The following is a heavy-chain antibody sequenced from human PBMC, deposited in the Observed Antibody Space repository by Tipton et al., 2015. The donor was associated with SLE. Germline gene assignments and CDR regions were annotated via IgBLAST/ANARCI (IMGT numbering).Heavy chain of an antibody. CDR3: ARELYSASWSRYGAFDI. CDR1: RFTFSSYE. Sequence: SLRLSCAASRFTFSSYEMNWVRQAPGKGLEWVSYISSSGSSIYYADSVKGRFTISRDNAKSSLYLQMNSLRAEDTAIYYCARELYSASWSRYGAFDIWGQGTMVTVSS. D-gene: IGHD6-13*01. CDR2: ISSSGSSI. J-gene: IGHJ3*02. V-gene: IGHV3-48*03.